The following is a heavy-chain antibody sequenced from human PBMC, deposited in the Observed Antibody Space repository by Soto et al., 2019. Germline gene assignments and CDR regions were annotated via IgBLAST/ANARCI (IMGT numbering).Heavy chain of an antibody. CDR3: ARVAVVRGWYFDY. CDR2: IYHSGST. D-gene: IGHD2-21*01. V-gene: IGHV4-30-2*01. J-gene: IGHJ4*02. CDR1: GGSISSGGYS. Sequence: QLQLQESGSGLVKPSQTLSLTCAVSGGSISSGGYSWSWIRQPPGKGLEWIGYIYHSGSTYYNPYLESRVTISVDRSKNQFSLKLSSVTAADTAVYYCARVAVVRGWYFDYWGQGTLVTVSS.